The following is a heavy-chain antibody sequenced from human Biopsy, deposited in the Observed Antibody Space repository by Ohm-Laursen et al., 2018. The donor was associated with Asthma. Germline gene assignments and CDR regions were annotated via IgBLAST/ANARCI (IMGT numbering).Heavy chain of an antibody. CDR1: YGSITSGGYY. Sequence: SQTLSLTCTVSYGSITSGGYYRTWIRQHPGKGLEWIGFIYYSGSTYYNPSLKSRVSISIDTSKNQFSLKLSSVTAADTAVYYCARAQDYYDSRGYYRSFDYWGQGTLVTVSS. V-gene: IGHV4-31*03. D-gene: IGHD3-22*01. CDR3: ARAQDYYDSRGYYRSFDY. CDR2: IYYSGST. J-gene: IGHJ4*02.